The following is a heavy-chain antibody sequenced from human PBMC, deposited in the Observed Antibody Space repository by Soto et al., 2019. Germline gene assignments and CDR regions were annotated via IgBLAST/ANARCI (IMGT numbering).Heavy chain of an antibody. CDR2: IIPIFGTA. CDR1: GGTVSSYA. Sequence: QVQLVQSGAEVKKPGSSVKVSCKASGGTVSSYAISWVRQAPGQGLEWMGGIIPIFGTANYAQKFQGRVTITADESTRAAYMELSSLRAGDTAVYYCARGGITMVRGVITGFDDWGQGTLVTVSS. CDR3: ARGGITMVRGVITGFDD. D-gene: IGHD3-10*01. J-gene: IGHJ4*02. V-gene: IGHV1-69*01.